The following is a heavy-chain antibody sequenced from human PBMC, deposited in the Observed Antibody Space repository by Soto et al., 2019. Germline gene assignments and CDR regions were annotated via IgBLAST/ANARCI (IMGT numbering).Heavy chain of an antibody. D-gene: IGHD1-26*01. J-gene: IGHJ3*01. Sequence: QVQLVQSGAEVKNPGASVRVSCKTSGYTFINYGITWVRQAPGQGLEWMGWLSAYNGDTSSSEKLQDRFTMTTDTSTNTVYMDLRSLTYDDTAVYYCARWSAIVGGAEALDVWGQGTMVIVSS. CDR2: LSAYNGDT. CDR3: ARWSAIVGGAEALDV. CDR1: GYTFINYG. V-gene: IGHV1-18*01.